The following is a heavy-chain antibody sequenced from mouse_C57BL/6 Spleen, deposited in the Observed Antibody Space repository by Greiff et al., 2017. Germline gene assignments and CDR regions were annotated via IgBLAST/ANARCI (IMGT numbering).Heavy chain of an antibody. V-gene: IGHV1-53*01. J-gene: IGHJ3*01. Sequence: VQLQQSGTELVKPGASVKLSCKASGYTFTSYWMHWVKQRPGQGLEWIGNINPSNGGTNYNEKFKSKATLTVDKSSSTAYMQLSSLTSEDSAVYYCARGEEKLPAWFAYWGQGTLVTVSA. CDR3: ARGEEKLPAWFAY. D-gene: IGHD1-1*01. CDR1: GYTFTSYW. CDR2: INPSNGGT.